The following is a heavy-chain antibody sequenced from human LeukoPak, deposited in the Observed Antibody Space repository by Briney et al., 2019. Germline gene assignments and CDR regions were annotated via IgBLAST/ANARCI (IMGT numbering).Heavy chain of an antibody. J-gene: IGHJ3*02. CDR1: GYTFTGYY. CDR2: INPNSGGT. D-gene: IGHD3-3*01. CDR3: ARAAVGITIFGVVHHDAFDI. Sequence: GASVKVSCKASGYTFTGYYMHWVRQAPGQGLEWMGWINPNSGGTNYAQKFQGRVTMTRDTSISTAYMELSRLRSDDTAVYYCARAAVGITIFGVVHHDAFDIWGQGTMVTVSS. V-gene: IGHV1-2*02.